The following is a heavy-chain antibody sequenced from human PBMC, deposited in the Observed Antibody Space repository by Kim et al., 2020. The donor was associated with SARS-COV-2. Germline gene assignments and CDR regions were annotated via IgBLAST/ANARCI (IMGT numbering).Heavy chain of an antibody. V-gene: IGHV3-23*01. CDR3: AKEECSGGACSHFDY. Sequence: GGSLRLSCAASGFTFRKYAMSWVRQAPGKGLEWVSAISGSGATTDYADSVKGRITISRDNVKNTLYLQINSLRAEDTALYYCAKEECSGGACSHFDYWGQGTLVTVSS. D-gene: IGHD2-15*01. CDR1: GFTFRKYA. J-gene: IGHJ4*02. CDR2: ISGSGATT.